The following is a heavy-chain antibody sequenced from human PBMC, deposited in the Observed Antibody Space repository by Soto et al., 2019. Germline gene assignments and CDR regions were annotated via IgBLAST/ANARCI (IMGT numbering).Heavy chain of an antibody. Sequence: PGGSLRLSCAAAGFTCSSYWMSWVRQAPGKGLEWVANIKQDGSEKYYVDSVKGRFTISRDNAKNSLYLQMNSLRAEDTAVYYCARVTGYIVVVVAATGTFDYWGQGTLLTVSS. V-gene: IGHV3-7*01. CDR1: GFTCSSYW. CDR2: IKQDGSEK. J-gene: IGHJ4*02. CDR3: ARVTGYIVVVVAATGTFDY. D-gene: IGHD2-15*01.